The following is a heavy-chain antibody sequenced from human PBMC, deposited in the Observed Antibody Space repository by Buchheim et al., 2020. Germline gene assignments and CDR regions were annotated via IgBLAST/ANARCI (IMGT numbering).Heavy chain of an antibody. Sequence: EVQVVESGGGLVQPGGSLRLSCAASGFTFSSYAITWVRQAPGKGLEWVSTIFNIAGGRYYADSVKGRFTLSRDNSQNMVYLQMNTLGAEDTALYYCARRMTFGATPGLDPWGQGTL. J-gene: IGHJ5*02. CDR1: GFTFSSYA. D-gene: IGHD3/OR15-3a*01. V-gene: IGHV3-23*04. CDR2: IFNIAGGR. CDR3: ARRMTFGATPGLDP.